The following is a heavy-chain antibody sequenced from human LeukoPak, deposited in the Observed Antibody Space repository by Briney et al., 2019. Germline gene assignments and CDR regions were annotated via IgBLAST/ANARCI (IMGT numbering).Heavy chain of an antibody. J-gene: IGHJ4*02. CDR3: TRYNNDHFDY. CDR2: IAYDGSRA. CDR1: GFTFGGFG. D-gene: IGHD1-14*01. Sequence: GGSLRLSCAGSGFTFGGFGMHWFRQTPGEGLEWVAVIAYDGSRAFYADSVKGRFTISRDNSKNTMSVQMDDLRAEDTAVYYCTRYNNDHFDYWAQGTLVTVSS. V-gene: IGHV3-33*01.